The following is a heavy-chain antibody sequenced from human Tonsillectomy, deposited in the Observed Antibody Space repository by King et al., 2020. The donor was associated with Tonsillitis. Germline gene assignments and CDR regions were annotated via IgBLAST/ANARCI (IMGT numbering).Heavy chain of an antibody. D-gene: IGHD1-26*01. CDR3: AKRNRYSGSYYFDC. J-gene: IGHJ4*02. V-gene: IGHV3-23*04. CDR1: GFTFSSYA. Sequence: VQLVESGGGLVQPGGSLRLSCAASGFTFSSYAMSWVLQAPGKGLEWVSAISGWGGSTLYADSVKGRFTTSRDNSKNTLSLQMNSLRAEDTAVYYCAKRNRYSGSYYFDCWGQGTLVTVSS. CDR2: ISGWGGST.